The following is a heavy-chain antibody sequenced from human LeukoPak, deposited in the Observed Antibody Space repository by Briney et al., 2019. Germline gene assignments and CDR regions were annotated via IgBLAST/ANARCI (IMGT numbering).Heavy chain of an antibody. CDR2: INSGGTTT. D-gene: IGHD3-22*01. J-gene: IGHJ4*02. CDR3: LRGDSRDF. V-gene: IGHV3-21*06. CDR1: GFAFSTYT. Sequence: GGSLRLSCAACGFAFSTYTMNWARQAPGKGLEWVASINSGGTTTHYAFSVKGRFTISRDNAQNVLYLQMNGLRGDDAAVYYCLRGDSRDFWGQGTLVTVSS.